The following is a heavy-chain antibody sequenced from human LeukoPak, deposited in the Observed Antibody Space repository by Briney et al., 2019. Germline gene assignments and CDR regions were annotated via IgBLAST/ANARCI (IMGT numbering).Heavy chain of an antibody. Sequence: PGGSLRLSCAASGFTFSSNAMTWVRQAPGKGLDWVSVIGGNGGNTDYGDSVRGRFTISRDNSKNTLYLQMNSLRVEDTAVYYCAKGRNYYYDTSGHNWFDSWGQGTLVTVSS. CDR1: GFTFSSNA. J-gene: IGHJ5*01. CDR2: IGGNGGNT. V-gene: IGHV3-23*01. D-gene: IGHD3-22*01. CDR3: AKGRNYYYDTSGHNWFDS.